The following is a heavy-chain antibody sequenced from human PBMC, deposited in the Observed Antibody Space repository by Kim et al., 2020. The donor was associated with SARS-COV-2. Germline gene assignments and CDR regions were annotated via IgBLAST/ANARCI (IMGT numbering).Heavy chain of an antibody. V-gene: IGHV1-46*01. D-gene: IGHD5-12*01. Sequence: ASVKVSCKTSGYTFTSYYMHWVRQAPGQGLEWMGIINPSGGSTSYAQKFQGRVTMTRDTSTSTVYMELSSLRSEDTAVYYCASPVDREGAYYYYGMDVWGQGTTVTVSS. CDR3: ASPVDREGAYYYYGMDV. CDR2: INPSGGST. J-gene: IGHJ6*02. CDR1: GYTFTSYY.